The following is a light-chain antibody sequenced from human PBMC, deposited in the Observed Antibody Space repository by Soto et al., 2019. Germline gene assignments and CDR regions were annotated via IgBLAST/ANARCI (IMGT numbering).Light chain of an antibody. J-gene: IGLJ2*01. V-gene: IGLV2-23*02. Sequence: QSALTQPASVSGSPGQSITISCTGTSSDVGSYNLVSWYQQHPGKAPKLMIFEVSKRPSGVSNRFSGSKSGNTASLTISGLQAEDEADYYCCSYAGSSTPVVFGGGTKVDRP. CDR3: CSYAGSSTPVV. CDR2: EVS. CDR1: SSDVGSYNL.